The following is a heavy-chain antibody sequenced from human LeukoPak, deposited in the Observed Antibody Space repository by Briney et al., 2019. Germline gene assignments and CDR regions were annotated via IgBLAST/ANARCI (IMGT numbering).Heavy chain of an antibody. J-gene: IGHJ4*02. V-gene: IGHV4-59*01. CDR3: ARSPSYDPFDY. D-gene: IGHD5-12*01. CDR1: GGSISSYY. Sequence: PSETLSLTCTVSGGSISSYYWSWIRQPPGKGLEWIGYIYYSGSTNYNPSLKSRVTISVDTSKNQFSLKLSSVTAADTAVYYCARSPSYDPFDYWGQGTLVTVSS. CDR2: IYYSGST.